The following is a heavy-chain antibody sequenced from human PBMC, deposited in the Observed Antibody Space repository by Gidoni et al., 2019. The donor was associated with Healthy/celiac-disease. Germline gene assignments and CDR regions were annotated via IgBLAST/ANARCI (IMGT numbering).Heavy chain of an antibody. CDR3: ARTPVGAARYYYMDV. V-gene: IGHV4-39*01. J-gene: IGHJ6*03. CDR2: IYYSGST. CDR1: SSSSYY. Sequence: SSSSYYWGWIRQPPGKGLEWIGSIYYSGSTYYNPSLKSRVTISVDTSKNQFSLKLSSVTAADTAAYYCARTPVGAARYYYMDVWGKGTTVTVSS. D-gene: IGHD1-26*01.